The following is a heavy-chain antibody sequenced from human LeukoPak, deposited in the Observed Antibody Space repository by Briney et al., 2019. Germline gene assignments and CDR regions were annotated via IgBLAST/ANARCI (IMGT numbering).Heavy chain of an antibody. D-gene: IGHD2-15*01. Sequence: ASVKVSCKASGYTFTSCGISWVRQAPGQGLEWMGWISAYNGNTNYAQKLQGRVTMTTDTSTSTAYMELRSLRSDDTAVYYCARVIVVATNYYGMDVWGQGTTVTVSS. J-gene: IGHJ6*02. CDR1: GYTFTSCG. CDR2: ISAYNGNT. CDR3: ARVIVVATNYYGMDV. V-gene: IGHV1-18*01.